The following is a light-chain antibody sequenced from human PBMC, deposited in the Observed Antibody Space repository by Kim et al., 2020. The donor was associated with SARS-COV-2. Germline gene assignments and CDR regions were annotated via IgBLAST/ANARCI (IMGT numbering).Light chain of an antibody. J-gene: IGLJ2*01. V-gene: IGLV3-1*01. CDR2: QDS. CDR1: KLGDKY. Sequence: SYELTQPPSVSVSPGQTASITCSGDKLGDKYACWYQQKPGQSPVLAIYQDSKRPSGIPERFSGSNSGNTATLTISGTQAMDEADYYCQAWDSSTEDVVFG. CDR3: QAWDSSTEDVV.